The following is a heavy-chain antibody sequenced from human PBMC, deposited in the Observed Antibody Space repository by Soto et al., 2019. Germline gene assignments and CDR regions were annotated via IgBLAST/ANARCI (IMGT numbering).Heavy chain of an antibody. CDR3: AKSDYGGRRGPIDY. Sequence: GGSLRLSCAASGFTFSAYAMSWVRQAPGKGLQWVSAISGSGGTTYYADSVKGRFTISRDNSKNTLYLQMNILRAEDTAVYYCAKSDYGGRRGPIDYWCQGT. J-gene: IGHJ4*02. CDR2: ISGSGGTT. CDR1: GFTFSAYA. D-gene: IGHD4-17*01. V-gene: IGHV3-23*01.